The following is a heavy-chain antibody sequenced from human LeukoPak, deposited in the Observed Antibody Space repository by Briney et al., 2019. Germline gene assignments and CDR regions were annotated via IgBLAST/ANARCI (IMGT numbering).Heavy chain of an antibody. CDR3: ARVFGYYYGSGSYYNLMYYFDY. J-gene: IGHJ4*02. CDR2: IIPIFGTA. V-gene: IGHV1-69*01. Sequence: GSSVRVSCKASGGTFSSYAISWVRQAPGQGLEWMGGIIPIFGTANYAQKFQGRLTITADESTSTAYMELSSLRSDDTAVYYCARVFGYYYGSGSYYNLMYYFDYWGQGTLVTVSS. D-gene: IGHD3-10*01. CDR1: GGTFSSYA.